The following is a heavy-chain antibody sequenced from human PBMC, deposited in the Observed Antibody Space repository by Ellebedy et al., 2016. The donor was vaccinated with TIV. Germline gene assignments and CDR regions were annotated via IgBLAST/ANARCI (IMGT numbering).Heavy chain of an antibody. J-gene: IGHJ2*01. CDR1: GYTFTAYP. V-gene: IGHV7-4-1*02. CDR2: INTNTENP. CDR3: ARKSVWGEDEEMFFDL. Sequence: ASVKVSCKASGYTFTAYPMNWVRQAPGQGLEWMGWINTNTENPTYAQGFTGRFVLSMDTSVNTAYLQITSLQADDAAIYYCARKSVWGEDEEMFFDLWGRGTLVTVSS. D-gene: IGHD5-24*01.